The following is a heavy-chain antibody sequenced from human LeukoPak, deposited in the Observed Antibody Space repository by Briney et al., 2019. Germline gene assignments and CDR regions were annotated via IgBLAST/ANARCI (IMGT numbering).Heavy chain of an antibody. CDR2: IYSGGST. D-gene: IGHD3-22*01. Sequence: PGGSLRLSCAASGFTVSSNYMSWVRQAPGKGLEWGSVIYSGGSTYYADSVKGRFTITRHNSKNTLCLQMNSLRAEDRAVYYCARVVYDSSGYYEYYWGQGTLVTVSS. V-gene: IGHV3-53*04. CDR1: GFTVSSNY. CDR3: ARVVYDSSGYYEYY. J-gene: IGHJ4*02.